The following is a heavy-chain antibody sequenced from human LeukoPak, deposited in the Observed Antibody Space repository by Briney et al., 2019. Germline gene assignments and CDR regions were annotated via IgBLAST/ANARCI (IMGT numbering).Heavy chain of an antibody. J-gene: IGHJ6*03. CDR2: IYHSGST. Sequence: PSETLSLTCAVYGGSFSGYYWSWIRQPPGKGLEWIGEIYHSGSTNYNPSLKSRVTISVDKSKNQFSLKLSSVTAADTAVYYCASSYSSSSYYYYYMDVWGKGTTVTVSS. V-gene: IGHV4-34*01. CDR1: GGSFSGYY. CDR3: ASSYSSSSYYYYYMDV. D-gene: IGHD6-6*01.